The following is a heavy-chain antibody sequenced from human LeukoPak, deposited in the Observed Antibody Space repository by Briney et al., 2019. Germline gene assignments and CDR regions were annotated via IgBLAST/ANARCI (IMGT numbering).Heavy chain of an antibody. Sequence: ASVKVSCKTSGYIFTTYAIHWVRQAPGLGLEWMGLINADDGNTRYSQRFQGRVTITRDTSANTAYMELSSLRFEDTAVYYCARGIVVKPSANWFDPWGQGTPVTVSS. J-gene: IGHJ5*02. CDR1: GYIFTTYA. D-gene: IGHD2-2*01. CDR2: INADDGNT. CDR3: ARGIVVKPSANWFDP. V-gene: IGHV1-3*01.